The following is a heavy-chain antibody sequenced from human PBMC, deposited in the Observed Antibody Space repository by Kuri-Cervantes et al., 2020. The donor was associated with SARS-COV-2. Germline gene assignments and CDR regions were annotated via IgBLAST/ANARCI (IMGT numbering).Heavy chain of an antibody. CDR3: AREGGGCGGDCYYGYCYYYMDV. CDR1: GGSISSYY. CDR2: IYTSGST. D-gene: IGHD2-21*01. Sequence: SETLSLTCTVSGGSISSYYWSWIRQPAGKGLEWIGRIYTSGSTNYNPSLKSRVTMSVDTSKNQFSLKLSSVTAADTAVYYRAREGGGCGGDCYYGYCYYYMDVWGKGTTVTVSS. J-gene: IGHJ6*03. V-gene: IGHV4-4*07.